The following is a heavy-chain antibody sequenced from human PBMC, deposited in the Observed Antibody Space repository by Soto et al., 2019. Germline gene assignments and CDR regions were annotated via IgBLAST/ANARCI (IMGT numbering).Heavy chain of an antibody. CDR3: NRGSEYDFWSGYL. CDR1: GGTSTRYA. J-gene: IGHJ4*02. V-gene: IGHV1-69*06. CDR2: IVPRFGTS. D-gene: IGHD3-3*01. Sequence: QERLVQSGAEVRKPGSSVKVSCKVTGGTSTRYAINWVRQAPGQGLEGLGGIVPRFGTSKYAQKFQGRVTITADTSTNIAYMELRSLRSEDTAVYYCNRGSEYDFWSGYLWGQGTLVSVSS.